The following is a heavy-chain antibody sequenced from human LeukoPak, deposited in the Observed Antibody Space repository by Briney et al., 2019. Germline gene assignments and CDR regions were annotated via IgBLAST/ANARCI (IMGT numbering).Heavy chain of an antibody. Sequence: SESLSLTCAVYGGCFSGYSWSWIRQPPGKGLEWIGEICHGGSHTFNTSLKSGGTITVKTSNDQSALMLISVTAADTAVDYCARGLMGYDILTGSRSRPHQTPKIVNYYGMDVWGKGTTVTVSS. CDR1: GGCFSGYS. V-gene: IGHV4-34*01. D-gene: IGHD3-9*01. CDR2: ICHGGSH. CDR3: ARGLMGYDILTGSRSRPHQTPKIVNYYGMDV. J-gene: IGHJ6*04.